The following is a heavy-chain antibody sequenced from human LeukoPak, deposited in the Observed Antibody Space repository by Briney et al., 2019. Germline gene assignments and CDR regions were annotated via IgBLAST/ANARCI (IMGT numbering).Heavy chain of an antibody. D-gene: IGHD2-15*01. J-gene: IGHJ6*02. CDR3: ARDSVREGSFPLHYYYYGMDV. CDR1: GFTFSSYS. CDR2: ISSSSSYI. V-gene: IGHV3-21*01. Sequence: GGSLRLSCAASGFTFSSYSMNWVRQAPGKGLEWVSSISSSSSYIYNADSVKGRFTISRDNAKNSLYLQMNSLRAEDTAVYYCARDSVREGSFPLHYYYYGMDVWGQGTTVTVSS.